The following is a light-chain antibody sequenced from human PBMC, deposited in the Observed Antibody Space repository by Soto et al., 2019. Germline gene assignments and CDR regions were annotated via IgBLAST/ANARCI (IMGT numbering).Light chain of an antibody. CDR3: KQYGSSPKT. V-gene: IGKV3-20*01. J-gene: IGKJ1*01. CDR1: QRVTSNY. CDR2: GAY. Sequence: EIVLTQSPGTLSLSPGERATLSCRASQRVTSNYLAWYQQKPGQAHRLLIYGAYSRATGIQDRFSGSGSGTDFTLTIRRLEPEDFAVYYCKQYGSSPKTFGQGTKVDIK.